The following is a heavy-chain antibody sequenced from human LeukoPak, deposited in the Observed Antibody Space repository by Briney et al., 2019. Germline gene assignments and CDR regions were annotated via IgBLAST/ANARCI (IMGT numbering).Heavy chain of an antibody. CDR3: ARGGPKSQSGANPFDY. J-gene: IGHJ4*02. D-gene: IGHD1-26*01. CDR1: GGSFSGYY. CDR2: INHSGST. Sequence: SETLSLTCAVYGGSFSGYYWSWIRQPPGKGLEWIGEINHSGSTNYNPSLKSRVTISVDTSKNQFSLKLSSVTAADTAVYYCARGGPKSQSGANPFDYWGQGTLVTVSS. V-gene: IGHV4-34*01.